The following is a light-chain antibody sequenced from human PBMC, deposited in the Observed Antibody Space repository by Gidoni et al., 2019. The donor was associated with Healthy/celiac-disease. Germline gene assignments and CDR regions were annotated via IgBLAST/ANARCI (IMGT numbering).Light chain of an antibody. CDR1: QNVSSSY. Sequence: EIVLTQSPGTLSLSPGERATLSCRASQNVSSSYLAWYQQKPGQAPRLLIYGASSRATGIPDRFSGSGSGTDFTLTISRLEPEDFAVYYCQQYGSSPLFTLGPGTKVDIK. J-gene: IGKJ3*01. V-gene: IGKV3-20*01. CDR2: GAS. CDR3: QQYGSSPLFT.